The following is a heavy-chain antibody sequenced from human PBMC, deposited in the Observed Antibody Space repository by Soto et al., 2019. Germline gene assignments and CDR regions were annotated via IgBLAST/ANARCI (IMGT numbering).Heavy chain of an antibody. CDR2: IYHSGSS. Sequence: SETLSLTCAVSGGSIGIGGYSWSGILQPPGKGLEWIGYIYHSGSSYYNPSLKSRVTISVDRSKNQFSLKLTSVTAADTAVYYCARQDDFWSGSNWFDPWGQGTLVTVSS. D-gene: IGHD3-3*01. CDR3: ARQDDFWSGSNWFDP. CDR1: GGSIGIGGYS. J-gene: IGHJ5*02. V-gene: IGHV4-30-2*01.